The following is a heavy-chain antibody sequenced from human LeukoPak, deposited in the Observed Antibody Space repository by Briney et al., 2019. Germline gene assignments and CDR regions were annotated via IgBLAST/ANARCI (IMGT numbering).Heavy chain of an antibody. CDR1: GFLFDDYA. D-gene: IGHD1-26*01. J-gene: IGHJ3*01. V-gene: IGHV3-43*02. CDR2: ISGDGGAT. CDR3: ARQTEVGAFDV. Sequence: PGGSLRLSCAASGFLFDDYAVHWVRHVPGKGLEWVSLISGDGGATYYADSMEGRFTISRNNSENSLYLQMNSLRVDDTALYYCARQTEVGAFDVWGQGTVVTVSS.